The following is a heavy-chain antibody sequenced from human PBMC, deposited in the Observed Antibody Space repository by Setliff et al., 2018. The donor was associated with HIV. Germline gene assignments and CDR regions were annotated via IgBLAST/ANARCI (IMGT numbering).Heavy chain of an antibody. CDR3: ARDVSGNLDY. CDR2: ISSTSDYI. Sequence: PGGSLRLSCAASGFTSGFTFTNYWMSWVRQAPGKGLEWASSISSTSDYIYYADSVKGRFTISRDNAKNLLYLQMNSLRAEDSAVYYCARDVSGNLDYWGQGTLVTVSS. J-gene: IGHJ4*02. D-gene: IGHD6-19*01. V-gene: IGHV3-21*06. CDR1: GFTSGFTFTNYW.